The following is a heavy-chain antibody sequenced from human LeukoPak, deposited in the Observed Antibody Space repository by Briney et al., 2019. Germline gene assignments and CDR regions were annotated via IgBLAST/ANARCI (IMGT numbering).Heavy chain of an antibody. Sequence: GGSLRLSCAASGFTFSSYSMNWVRQAPGKGLEWVSYISSSSSTIYYAGSVKGRSTISRDNAKNSLYLQMNSLRAEDTAVYYCARAPITMVRGVPTWFDPWGQGTLVTVSS. D-gene: IGHD3-10*01. CDR2: ISSSSSTI. CDR1: GFTFSSYS. CDR3: ARAPITMVRGVPTWFDP. V-gene: IGHV3-48*04. J-gene: IGHJ5*02.